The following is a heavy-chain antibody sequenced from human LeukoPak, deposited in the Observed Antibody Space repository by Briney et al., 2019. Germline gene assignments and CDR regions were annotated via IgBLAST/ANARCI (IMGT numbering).Heavy chain of an antibody. D-gene: IGHD4-23*01. V-gene: IGHV4-59*01. CDR2: IYIKST. CDR3: ARKAHNSGAFDI. CDR1: GGSISTFS. J-gene: IGHJ3*02. Sequence: SETLSLTCTVSGGSISTFSWSWIRQFPGKGLEWIGSIYIKSTNYNPSLKSRVAISVDTSKNQFSLRLDSVTTADTAVYYCARKAHNSGAFDIWGQGTMVTVSS.